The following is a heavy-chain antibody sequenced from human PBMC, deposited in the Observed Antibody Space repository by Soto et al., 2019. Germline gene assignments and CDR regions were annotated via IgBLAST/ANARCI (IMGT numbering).Heavy chain of an antibody. J-gene: IGHJ4*02. CDR3: ARVQLGSSVDY. Sequence: SETLSLTCTVSGGSIRGYYWSWIRQTPGKGLEWIGQIYYTGSTNYNPSLKSRVTISVDTSKNQFSLKLSSVTAADTAVYYCARVQLGSSVDYWGQGTLVTVSS. CDR1: GGSIRGYY. V-gene: IGHV4-59*01. CDR2: IYYTGST. D-gene: IGHD6-13*01.